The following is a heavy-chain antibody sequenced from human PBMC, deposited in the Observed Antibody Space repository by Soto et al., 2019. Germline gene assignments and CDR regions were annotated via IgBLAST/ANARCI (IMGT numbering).Heavy chain of an antibody. V-gene: IGHV1-3*01. CDR3: ARGRVVRGVTTSVPHDF. J-gene: IGHJ4*02. D-gene: IGHD3-10*01. CDR1: GYTFTTYA. CDR2: INAGGGDT. Sequence: QVQLVQSGAEVKKPGASGKVSCKTSGYTFTTYAMHWVRQAPGQGLEWLGWINAGGGDTKYSQRFQGRVTISRDTSASTVYMELSSLTPEDTAVYYCARGRVVRGVTTSVPHDFWGQGTLVTVSS.